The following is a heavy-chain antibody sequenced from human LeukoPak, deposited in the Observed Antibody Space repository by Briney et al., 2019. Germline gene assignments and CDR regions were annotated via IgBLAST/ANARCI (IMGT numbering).Heavy chain of an antibody. V-gene: IGHV3-33*01. CDR3: ARGAILGVVILD. CDR1: GFTFSSYG. J-gene: IGHJ4*02. Sequence: GGPLRLSCAASGFTFSSYGMHWVRQAPGKGREGGAVIWYEGSNKYYADSVKGRFTISRDNSKNTLYLQMNSLRAEDTAVYYCARGAILGVVILDWGQGTLVTVSS. CDR2: IWYEGSNK. D-gene: IGHD3-3*01.